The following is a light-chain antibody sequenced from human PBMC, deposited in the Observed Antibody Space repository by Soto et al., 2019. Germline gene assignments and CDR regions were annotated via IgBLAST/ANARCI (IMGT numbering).Light chain of an antibody. CDR1: SASVLTSYY. CDR3: ALYVGSGTVV. V-gene: IGLV8-61*01. CDR2: STN. Sequence: QTVVSQEPSFSVSPGETVTLTFGLTSASVLTSYYPSWYQQTPGQAPRTLISSTNIRSSGVPDRFSGSILGNKAALTITGAQADDESDYYCALYVGSGTVVFGGGTKLTVL. J-gene: IGLJ2*01.